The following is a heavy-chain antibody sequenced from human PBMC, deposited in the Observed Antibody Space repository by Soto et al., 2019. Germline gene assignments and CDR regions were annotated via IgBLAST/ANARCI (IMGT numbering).Heavy chain of an antibody. Sequence: QVQLVQSGAEVKKPGSSVKVSCKASGGTFSSYAISWVRQAPGQGLEWMGGIIPIFGTANYAQKFQGRVTNTAEDSTNTAHMALRSLRSEDTAVYFCARESVAMAFDFWGQGTLVNVSS. V-gene: IGHV1-69*12. J-gene: IGHJ4*02. CDR2: IIPIFGTA. CDR3: ARESVAMAFDF. CDR1: GGTFSSYA. D-gene: IGHD5-18*01.